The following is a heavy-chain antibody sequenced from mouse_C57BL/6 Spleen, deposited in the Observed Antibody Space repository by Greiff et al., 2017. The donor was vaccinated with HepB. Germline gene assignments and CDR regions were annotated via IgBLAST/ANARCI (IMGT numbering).Heavy chain of an antibody. D-gene: IGHD2-1*01. CDR2: IYPGDGDT. CDR3: ARGGNYGNFWFAY. V-gene: IGHV1-82*01. CDR1: GYAFSSSW. J-gene: IGHJ3*01. Sequence: QVQLQQSGPELVRPGASVKISCKASGYAFSSSWMNWVKQRPGKGLEWIGRIYPGDGDTNYNGKFKGKATLTADKSSSTAYMQLSSLTSEDSAVYFCARGGNYGNFWFAYWGQGTLVTVSA.